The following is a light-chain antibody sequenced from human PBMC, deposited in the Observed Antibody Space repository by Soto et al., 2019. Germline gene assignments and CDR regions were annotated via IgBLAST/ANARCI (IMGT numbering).Light chain of an antibody. CDR1: SSDVGEYDY. Sequence: QSALTQPASVSGSPGQSITISCTGTSSDVGEYDYVSWYQQHPGKAPKLMIYEVSGRPSGVSNRFSGSKSGNTASLTISGLQAEDEADYYCSSYTSSGTYVFGTGTKVTVL. V-gene: IGLV2-14*01. CDR2: EVS. J-gene: IGLJ1*01. CDR3: SSYTSSGTYV.